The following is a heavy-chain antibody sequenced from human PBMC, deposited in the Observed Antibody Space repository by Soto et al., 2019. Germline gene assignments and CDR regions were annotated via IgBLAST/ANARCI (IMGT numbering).Heavy chain of an antibody. D-gene: IGHD3-10*01. CDR2: TYYRSKWYN. CDR3: ARDPRAFRGDPHYYYYYGMDV. Sequence: SQTLSLTCAISGDSVSSNSAAWNWIRQSPSRGLEWLGRTYYRSKWYNDYAVSVKSRITINPDTSKNQFSLQLKSVTPEDTAVYYCARDPRAFRGDPHYYYYYGMDVWGQGTTVTVSS. V-gene: IGHV6-1*01. J-gene: IGHJ6*02. CDR1: GDSVSSNSAA.